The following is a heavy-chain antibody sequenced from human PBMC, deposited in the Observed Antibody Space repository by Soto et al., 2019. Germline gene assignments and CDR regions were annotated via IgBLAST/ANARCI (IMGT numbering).Heavy chain of an antibody. Sequence: QVQLLQSGAAVKKPGASVKVSCKASGYTFTRYGITWVRQAPGQWPEWMGWISGDNGNRNYAQDFQGRATMTTDTSTSTAYMELRSLRSGDTAMYYCASAFLGIIRHGCCSGGSCYPYHAYFAMDVWGQGTPVTVSS. CDR2: ISGDNGNR. CDR1: GYTFTRYG. CDR3: ASAFLGIIRHGCCSGGSCYPYHAYFAMDV. D-gene: IGHD2-15*01. J-gene: IGHJ6*02. V-gene: IGHV1-18*01.